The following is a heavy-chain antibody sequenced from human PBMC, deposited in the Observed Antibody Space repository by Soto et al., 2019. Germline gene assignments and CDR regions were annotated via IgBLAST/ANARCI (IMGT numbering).Heavy chain of an antibody. V-gene: IGHV4-39*01. J-gene: IGHJ4*02. CDR3: ARSTIAPRLFMYPFDY. Sequence: SETRSLTCTVSGGSISSTNFYWGWIRQPPGKGLECIGSIYNSGDTYYNPSLKSRVTISVDTSKNQFSLKLTSVTAADTAVYYCARSTIAPRLFMYPFDYWGQGTLVTVSS. D-gene: IGHD6-6*01. CDR1: GGSISSTNFY. CDR2: IYNSGDT.